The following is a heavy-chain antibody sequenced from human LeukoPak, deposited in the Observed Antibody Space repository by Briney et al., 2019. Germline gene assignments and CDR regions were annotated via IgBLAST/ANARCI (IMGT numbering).Heavy chain of an antibody. CDR3: ARGDKYIAFSPPLQGFDY. CDR1: GFTFSSYS. CDR2: ISSSSSTI. V-gene: IGHV3-48*04. D-gene: IGHD3-3*02. Sequence: SGGSLRLSCAASGFTFSSYSMHWVRQAPGKGLEWVSYISSSSSTIYYADSVKGRFTISRDNAKNSLYLQMNSLRAEDTAVYYCARGDKYIAFSPPLQGFDYWGQGTLVTVSS. J-gene: IGHJ4*02.